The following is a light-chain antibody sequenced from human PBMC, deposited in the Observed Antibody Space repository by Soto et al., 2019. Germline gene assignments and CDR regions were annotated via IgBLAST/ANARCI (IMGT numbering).Light chain of an antibody. CDR2: ESL. J-gene: IGKJ4*01. V-gene: IGKV3-11*01. CDR3: QQRSNWPPLT. Sequence: EIVLTQSPATLSLSPGERATLSCRASESVTTNLAWYQQQPGQAPRLVIYESLNRATGIPARFSGSGSGTDFTLTISSLEPEDFAVYYCQQRSNWPPLTFGGGTKVEIK. CDR1: ESVTTN.